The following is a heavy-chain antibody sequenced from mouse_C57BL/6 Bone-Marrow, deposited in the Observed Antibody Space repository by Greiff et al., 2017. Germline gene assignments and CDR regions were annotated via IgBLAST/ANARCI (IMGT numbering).Heavy chain of an antibody. CDR3: ARLTDYYGSSYGAWFAY. CDR2: IYPRSGNT. CDR1: GYTFTSYG. D-gene: IGHD1-1*01. V-gene: IGHV1-81*01. J-gene: IGHJ3*01. Sequence: QVQLKQSGAELARPGASVKLSCKASGYTFTSYGISWVKQRPGQGLEWIGEIYPRSGNTYYNEKFKGKATLTADKSSSTAYMELRSLTSEDSAVYFCARLTDYYGSSYGAWFAYWGQGTLVTVSA.